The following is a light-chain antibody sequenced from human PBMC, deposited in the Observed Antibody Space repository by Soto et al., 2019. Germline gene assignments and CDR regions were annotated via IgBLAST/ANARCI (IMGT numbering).Light chain of an antibody. J-gene: IGKJ4*01. CDR3: QQYDNLPSLT. CDR1: QDISNY. CDR2: DAS. Sequence: DIQMTQSPSSLSASVGDRVTITCQASQDISNYFNWYQQKPGKAPKLLIYDASNLETGVPSRFSGSGSGTDLTFTISSLQPEDIATYYCQQYDNLPSLTFGGGTKVEIK. V-gene: IGKV1-33*01.